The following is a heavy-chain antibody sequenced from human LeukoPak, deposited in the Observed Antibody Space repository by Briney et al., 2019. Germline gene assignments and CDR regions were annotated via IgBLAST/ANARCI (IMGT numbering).Heavy chain of an antibody. CDR1: GXTFSSNA. CDR2: VSGSGGST. D-gene: IGHD3-10*01. CDR3: ARGKGHDTSSTDY. V-gene: IGHV3-23*01. Sequence: GGSLRLSWAASGXTFSSNAMSWVRQAPGKGLEWVSTVSGSGGSTYYADCVKGRFTISRDNSKNTLYLQMNSLRAEDTAVYYCARGKGHDTSSTDYWGQGTLVTVSS. J-gene: IGHJ4*02.